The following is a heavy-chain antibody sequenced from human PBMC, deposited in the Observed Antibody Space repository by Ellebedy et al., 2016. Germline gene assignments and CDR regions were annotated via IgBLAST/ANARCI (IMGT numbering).Heavy chain of an antibody. J-gene: IGHJ6*02. D-gene: IGHD3-10*01. Sequence: SETLSLTXTVSGGSISSYYWSWIRQPPGKGLEWIGYIYYSGSTNYNPSLKSRVTISVDTSKNRFSLKLSSVTAADTAVYYCARVLPFYYGSVYGMDGWGQGTTVTVSS. CDR1: GGSISSYY. V-gene: IGHV4-59*01. CDR2: IYYSGST. CDR3: ARVLPFYYGSVYGMDG.